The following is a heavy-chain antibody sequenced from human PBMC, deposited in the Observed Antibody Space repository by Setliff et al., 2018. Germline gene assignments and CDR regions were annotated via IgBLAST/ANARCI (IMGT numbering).Heavy chain of an antibody. D-gene: IGHD3-3*01. CDR1: GGSFSGYY. CDR2: IYTSWST. V-gene: IGHV4-4*09. Sequence: LSLTCAVYGGSFSGYYWTWIRQPPGKGLEWLGQIYTSWSTNYNPSLKGRATLSIDASKRQFSLKLTSVTAADTAVYYCARMSGFLYMDVWGKGTTVTVSS. CDR3: ARMSGFLYMDV. J-gene: IGHJ6*03.